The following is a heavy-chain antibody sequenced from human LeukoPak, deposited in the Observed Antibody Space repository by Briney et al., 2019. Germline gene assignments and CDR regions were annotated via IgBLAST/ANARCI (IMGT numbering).Heavy chain of an antibody. CDR1: GYTFTSYG. Sequence: ASVKVSCKASGYTFTSYGISWVRQAPGQGLEWMGWISAYNGNTNYAQKLQGRVTMTTGASTSTAYMELRSLRSDDTAVYYCARTSSTLWLRTPGGDYWGQGTLVTVSS. V-gene: IGHV1-18*01. CDR3: ARTSSTLWLRTPGGDY. J-gene: IGHJ4*02. CDR2: ISAYNGNT. D-gene: IGHD5-12*01.